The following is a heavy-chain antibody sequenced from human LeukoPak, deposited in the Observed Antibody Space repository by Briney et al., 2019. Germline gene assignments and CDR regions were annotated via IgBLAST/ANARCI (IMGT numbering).Heavy chain of an antibody. J-gene: IGHJ4*02. Sequence: GGSLRLSCAASGFTFSNAWMSRVRQAPGKGLEWVGRIKSKTDGGTTDYAAPVKGRFTISRDDSKNTLYLQMNSLKTEDTAVYYCTTDYSRGWYRMDYWGQGTLVTVSS. CDR3: TTDYSRGWYRMDY. CDR2: IKSKTDGGTT. D-gene: IGHD6-19*01. V-gene: IGHV3-15*01. CDR1: GFTFSNAW.